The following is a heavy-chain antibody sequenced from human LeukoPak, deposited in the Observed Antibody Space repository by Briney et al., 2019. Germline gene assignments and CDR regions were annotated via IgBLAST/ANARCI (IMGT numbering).Heavy chain of an antibody. CDR2: IYYSGST. CDR1: GGSISSYY. D-gene: IGHD2-2*01. Sequence: SETLSLTCTVSGGSISSYYWSWIRQSPGKGLEWIGYIYYSGSTNYNPSLKSRVTISVDTSKNQFSLKLSSVTAADTAVYYCARERVVPAASYYYYGMDVWGKGTTVTVSS. CDR3: ARERVVPAASYYYYGMDV. V-gene: IGHV4-59*01. J-gene: IGHJ6*04.